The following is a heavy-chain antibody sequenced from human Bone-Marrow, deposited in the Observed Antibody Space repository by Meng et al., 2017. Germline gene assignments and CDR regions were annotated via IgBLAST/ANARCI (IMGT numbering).Heavy chain of an antibody. CDR1: GGSFSGYY. Sequence: SETLSLTCAVYGGSFSGYYWSWIRQPPGKGLEWIGEINHSGSTNYNPSLKSRVTISVDTSKNQFSLKLSSVTAADTAVYYCARDYYGSGSYVPYYDYYYGMDVWGQGTTVTVSS. J-gene: IGHJ6*02. D-gene: IGHD3-10*01. CDR3: ARDYYGSGSYVPYYDYYYGMDV. V-gene: IGHV4-34*01. CDR2: INHSGST.